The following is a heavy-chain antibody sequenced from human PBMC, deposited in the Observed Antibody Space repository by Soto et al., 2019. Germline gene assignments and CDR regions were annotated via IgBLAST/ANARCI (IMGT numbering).Heavy chain of an antibody. J-gene: IGHJ4*02. CDR1: GLTFSSFS. CDR2: ISSSSRYI. D-gene: IGHD6-19*01. V-gene: IGHV3-21*01. CDR3: ARDSTYSSGWYAPVDYFDY. Sequence: GGSLRLSCAPSGLTFSSFSVNWVRKATGKGLEWVSSISSSSRYIYYADSVKGRFTISRDNAKNSLFLQMNSLRAEDTAVYYWARDSTYSSGWYAPVDYFDYWGQGT.